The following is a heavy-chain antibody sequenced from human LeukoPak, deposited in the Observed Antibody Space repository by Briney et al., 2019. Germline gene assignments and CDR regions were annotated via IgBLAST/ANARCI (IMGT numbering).Heavy chain of an antibody. V-gene: IGHV4-59*01. CDR2: IYYSGST. J-gene: IGHJ5*02. D-gene: IGHD2-21*02. Sequence: SETLSLTCTVSGGSISSYYWSWIRQPPGKGLEWIGYIYYSGSTNYNPSLKSRVTISVDTSKNQFSLKLSSVTAADTAVYYCAREAGGDPGVWSDPWGQGTLVTVSS. CDR1: GGSISSYY. CDR3: AREAGGDPGVWSDP.